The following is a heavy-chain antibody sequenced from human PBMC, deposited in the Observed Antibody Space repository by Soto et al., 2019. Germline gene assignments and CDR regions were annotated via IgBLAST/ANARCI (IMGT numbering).Heavy chain of an antibody. CDR1: GGSISSYY. V-gene: IGHV4-59*01. Sequence: TSETLSLTCTVSGGSISSYYWSWIRQPPGKGLEWIGYIYYSGSTNYNPSLKSRVTISVDTSKNQFSLKLSSVTAADTAVYYCASGHLVLGFDPWGQGTLVTVSS. J-gene: IGHJ5*02. CDR2: IYYSGST. D-gene: IGHD3-3*02. CDR3: ASGHLVLGFDP.